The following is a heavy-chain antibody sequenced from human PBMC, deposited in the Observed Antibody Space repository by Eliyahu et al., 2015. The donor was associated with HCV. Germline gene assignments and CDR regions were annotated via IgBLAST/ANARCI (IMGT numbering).Heavy chain of an antibody. Sequence: EVQLVESGGGLVQPGGSLRLSCAASGFAFSTYWMSWVRQAPGKGLEWVANIKEDGSDKYYVDSVKGRFTISRDNAKNSLYLHMNSLRAEDTAVYYCAGGLLWGGNAFDTWGQGTMVTVSS. J-gene: IGHJ3*02. CDR1: GFAFSTYW. D-gene: IGHD3-16*01. CDR3: AGGLLWGGNAFDT. CDR2: IKEDGSDK. V-gene: IGHV3-7*01.